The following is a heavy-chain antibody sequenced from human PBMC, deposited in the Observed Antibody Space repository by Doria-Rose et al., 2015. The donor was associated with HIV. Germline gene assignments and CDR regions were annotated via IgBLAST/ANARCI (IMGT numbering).Heavy chain of an antibody. V-gene: IGHV2-26*01. Sequence: QVQLVQSGPVLVKPTETLTLTCTVSGVSLSSPGMGVNWIRQPPGKALEWLANMFSDDERSYKTSLKSRLTISRGTSKSQVVLTMTDMDPVDTATYYCARIKSSRWYHKYYFDFWGQGTLSSSPQ. CDR2: MFSDDER. CDR1: GVSLSSPGMG. D-gene: IGHD6-13*01. J-gene: IGHJ4*02. CDR3: ARIKSSRWYHKYYFDF.